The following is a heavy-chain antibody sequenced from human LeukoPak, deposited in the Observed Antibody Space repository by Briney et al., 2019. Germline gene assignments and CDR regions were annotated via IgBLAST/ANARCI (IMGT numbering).Heavy chain of an antibody. J-gene: IGHJ4*02. D-gene: IGHD2-2*01. Sequence: GGSLRLSCAASGFTVSSNYMSWVRQAPGKGLEWVSVIYSGGSTYYADSVKGRFTISRDNSKNTLYLQMNSLRAEDTAVYYCARWLSSSTTWYYDYWGQGTLVTVSS. CDR1: GFTVSSNY. CDR2: IYSGGST. V-gene: IGHV3-53*01. CDR3: ARWLSSSTTWYYDY.